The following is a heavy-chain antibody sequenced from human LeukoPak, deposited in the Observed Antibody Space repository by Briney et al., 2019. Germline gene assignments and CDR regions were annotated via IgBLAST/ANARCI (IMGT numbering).Heavy chain of an antibody. D-gene: IGHD6-13*01. CDR3: AKSFGYSSSSVY. CDR2: ISGSGGST. CDR1: GFSFTNYR. V-gene: IGHV3-23*01. J-gene: IGHJ4*02. Sequence: GGSLRLSCAASGFSFTNYRMHWVRQAPGKGLEWVSTISGSGGSTYYADSVKGRFIISRDNSKNTLYLQMNSLRAEDTAVYYCAKSFGYSSSSVYWGQGTLVTVSS.